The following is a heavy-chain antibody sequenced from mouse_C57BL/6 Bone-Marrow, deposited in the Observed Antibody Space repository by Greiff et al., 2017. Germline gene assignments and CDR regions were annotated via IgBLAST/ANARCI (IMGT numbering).Heavy chain of an antibody. CDR3: ARSGDYGSRRLYFDV. CDR1: GYTFTSYW. CDR2: IYPGSGSI. V-gene: IGHV1-55*01. Sequence: QVQLQQPGAELVKPGASVKMSCKASGYTFTSYWITWVKQRPGQGLEWIGDIYPGSGSINYNEKFKSKATLTVDTSASTAYMPLSSLTSEDSAVYYCARSGDYGSRRLYFDVWGTGTTVTVSS. D-gene: IGHD1-1*01. J-gene: IGHJ1*03.